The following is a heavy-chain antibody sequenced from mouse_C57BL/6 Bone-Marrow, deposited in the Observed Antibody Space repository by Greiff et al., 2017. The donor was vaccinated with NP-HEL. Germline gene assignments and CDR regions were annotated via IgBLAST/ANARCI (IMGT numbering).Heavy chain of an antibody. J-gene: IGHJ1*03. CDR1: GFTFSDFY. CDR3: ARDARGTVVTHWYFDV. V-gene: IGHV7-1*01. Sequence: EVKLVESGGGLVQSGRSLRLSCATSGFTFSDFYMEWVRQAPGTGLEWIAASRNKANDYTKEYSASVKGRFIVSRDTSQSILYLQMNALGAEDTAIYYCARDARGTVVTHWYFDVWGTGTTVTVSS. D-gene: IGHD1-1*01. CDR2: SRNKANDYTK.